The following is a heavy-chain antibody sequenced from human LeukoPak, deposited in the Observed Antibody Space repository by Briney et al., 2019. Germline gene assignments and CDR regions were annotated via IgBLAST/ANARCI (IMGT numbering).Heavy chain of an antibody. CDR1: EFTFSNYK. CDR2: ISSSSSYI. J-gene: IGHJ6*03. Sequence: GGSLRLSCAASEFTFSNYKMNWVRQAPGKGLEWVSSISSSSSYIYYADSVKGRFTISRDNSKNTLYLQMNSLRAEDTAVYYCAGYGGSYPYYMDVWGKGTTVTISS. D-gene: IGHD1-26*01. V-gene: IGHV3-21*01. CDR3: AGYGGSYPYYMDV.